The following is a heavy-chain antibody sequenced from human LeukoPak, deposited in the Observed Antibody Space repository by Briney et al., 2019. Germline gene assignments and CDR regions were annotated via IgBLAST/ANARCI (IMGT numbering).Heavy chain of an antibody. V-gene: IGHV4-59*01. J-gene: IGHJ3*02. Sequence: SETLSLTCSVSGGSMSSYYWSWIRQPPGKGLEWIGYIYAFGNTNYNPSLKSRITISIDTSKNQFSLKLSSVTAADTAVYYCARLLGRDCSSTSCRFLRAFDIWGQGTMVTVSS. D-gene: IGHD2-2*01. CDR1: GGSMSSYY. CDR2: IYAFGNT. CDR3: ARLLGRDCSSTSCRFLRAFDI.